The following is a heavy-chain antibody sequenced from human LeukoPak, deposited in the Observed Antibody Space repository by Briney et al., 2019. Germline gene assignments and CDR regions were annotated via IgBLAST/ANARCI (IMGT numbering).Heavy chain of an antibody. CDR2: IYYSGST. V-gene: IGHV4-30-4*01. Sequence: PSQTLSLTCTVSGGSISSGDYYWSWIRQLPGKGLEWIGYIYYSGSTYYNPSLKSRVTISVDTSKNQFSLKLSSVTAADTAVYYCATLERYCSSTSCYGGIDYWGQGTLVTVSS. D-gene: IGHD2-2*01. CDR3: ATLERYCSSTSCYGGIDY. J-gene: IGHJ4*02. CDR1: GGSISSGDYY.